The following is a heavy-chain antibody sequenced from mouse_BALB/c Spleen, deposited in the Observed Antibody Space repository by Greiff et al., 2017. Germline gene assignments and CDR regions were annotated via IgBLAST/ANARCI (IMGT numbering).Heavy chain of an antibody. CDR2: ISSGGGST. V-gene: IGHV5-12-1*01. J-gene: IGHJ3*01. CDR3: ARLRNYIAY. CDR1: GFAFSSYD. D-gene: IGHD2-12*01. Sequence: EVQGVESGGGLVKPGGSLKLSCAASGFAFSSYDMSWVRQTPEKRLEWVAYISSGGGSTYYPDTVKGRFTISRDNAKNTLYLQMSSLKSEDTAMYYCARLRNYIAYWGQGTLVTVSA.